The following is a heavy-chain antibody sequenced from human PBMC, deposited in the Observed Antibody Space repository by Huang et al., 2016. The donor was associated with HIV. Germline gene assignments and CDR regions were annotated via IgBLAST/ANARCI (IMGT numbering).Heavy chain of an antibody. Sequence: QVQLVQSGAEVKKPGSSVKVSCKASGGTFSNSFAISWVRQAPGQGLEWMGGIIPLLGTVNYAQKFQGRVTITADESTSTADMELSSLRSEDTAVYFCASPPPDTFNYLFDYWGQGTLVTVSS. CDR3: ASPPPDTFNYLFDY. CDR2: IIPLLGTV. CDR1: GGTFSNSFA. V-gene: IGHV1-69*13. D-gene: IGHD5-18*01. J-gene: IGHJ4*02.